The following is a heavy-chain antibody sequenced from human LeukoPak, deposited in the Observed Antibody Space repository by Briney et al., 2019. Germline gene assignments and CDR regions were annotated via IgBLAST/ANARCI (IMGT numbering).Heavy chain of an antibody. CDR2: IYYSGTP. Sequence: SETLSLTCTVSGGSISSAGYYWSWVRQSRGRGLEWIGYIYYSGTPFYTPSLKRRVTLSVDTSNNQFSLRLNSVPAADTAVYYCARGPGGDLDHWGQGTLVTVSS. J-gene: IGHJ4*02. CDR1: GGSISSAGYY. CDR3: ARGPGGDLDH. D-gene: IGHD2-21*01. V-gene: IGHV4-31*03.